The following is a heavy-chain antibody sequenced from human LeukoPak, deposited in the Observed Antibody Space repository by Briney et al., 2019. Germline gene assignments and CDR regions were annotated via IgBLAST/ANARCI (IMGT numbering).Heavy chain of an antibody. CDR3: ARDSKALDV. D-gene: IGHD2/OR15-2a*01. CDR1: GGSFSGYY. CDR2: INHSGST. V-gene: IGHV4-34*01. J-gene: IGHJ6*02. Sequence: SETLSLTCAVYGGSFSGYYWSWIRQPPGKGLEWIGEINHSGSTNYNPSLKSRVTISVDTSKNRFSLKLSSVTAADTAVYYCARDSKALDVWGQGTTVTVSS.